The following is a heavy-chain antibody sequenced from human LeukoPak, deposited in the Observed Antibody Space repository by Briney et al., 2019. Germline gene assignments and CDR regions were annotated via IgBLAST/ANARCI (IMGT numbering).Heavy chain of an antibody. V-gene: IGHV1-69*13. J-gene: IGHJ6*02. CDR2: IIPIFGTA. CDR3: ARDWGSSSRAYYYYGMDV. Sequence: GASVKVSCKASGGTLSSYAISWVRQAPGQGLEWMGGIIPIFGTANYAQKFQGRVTITADESTSTAYMELSSLRSEDTAVYYCARDWGSSSRAYYYYGMDVWGQGTTVTVSS. D-gene: IGHD6-6*01. CDR1: GGTLSSYA.